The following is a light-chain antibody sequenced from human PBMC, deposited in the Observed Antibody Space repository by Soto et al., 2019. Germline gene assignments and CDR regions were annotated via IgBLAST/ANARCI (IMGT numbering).Light chain of an antibody. J-gene: IGLJ2*01. CDR1: SGSVSTNYF. V-gene: IGLV8-61*01. CDR3: ALYMGRGIVI. CDR2: STN. Sequence: QTVVTQEPSFSVSPGGTVTLTCGLTSGSVSTNYFPSWYQQTPGQAPRTLIYSTNIRSSGVPDRFSGSILGNKAALTITGAQADDDSDYFCALYMGRGIVIFGGGTKLTVL.